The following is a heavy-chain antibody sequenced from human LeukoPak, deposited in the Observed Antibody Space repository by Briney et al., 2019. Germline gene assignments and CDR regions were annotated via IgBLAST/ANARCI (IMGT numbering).Heavy chain of an antibody. D-gene: IGHD3-22*01. CDR3: VTGLRYYDSSDTFDY. V-gene: IGHV3-64D*06. Sequence: GGSLRLSCSASGFTFSSYAMHWVRQAPGKGLEYVSAISSNGDSTYYADSVKGRFTISRDNSKNTLYLQMSSLRAEDTAVYYCVTGLRYYDSSDTFDYWGQGTLVTVSS. CDR2: ISSNGDST. J-gene: IGHJ4*02. CDR1: GFTFSSYA.